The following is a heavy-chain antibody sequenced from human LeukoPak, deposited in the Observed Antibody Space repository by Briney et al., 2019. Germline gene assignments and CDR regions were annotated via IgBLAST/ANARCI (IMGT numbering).Heavy chain of an antibody. CDR1: GFTFSSYA. D-gene: IGHD6-19*01. CDR2: ISGSGGST. CDR3: AKQQWLVNYYYYMDV. J-gene: IGHJ6*03. Sequence: TGGSLRLSCAASGFTFSSYAMSWVRQAPGKGLEWVSAISGSGGSTYYADSVKGRFTISRDNSKNTLYLQMNSLRAEDTAVYYCAKQQWLVNYYYYMDVWGKGTTVTVSS. V-gene: IGHV3-23*01.